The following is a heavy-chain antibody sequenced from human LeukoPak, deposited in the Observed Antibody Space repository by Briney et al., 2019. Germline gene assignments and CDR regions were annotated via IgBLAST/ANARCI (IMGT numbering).Heavy chain of an antibody. V-gene: IGHV3-11*04. CDR2: ISSSGFTL. CDR3: ARGVPKTSYYYYYMDV. Sequence: LSLTCTVSGGSISSSSYYWGWIRQPPGKGLEWVSYISSSGFTLNYADSVKGRFTISRDNAKNSLYLQMNSLRAEDTAVYYCARGVPKTSYYYYYMDVWGKGTTVTVSS. D-gene: IGHD4-11*01. CDR1: GGSISSSSYY. J-gene: IGHJ6*03.